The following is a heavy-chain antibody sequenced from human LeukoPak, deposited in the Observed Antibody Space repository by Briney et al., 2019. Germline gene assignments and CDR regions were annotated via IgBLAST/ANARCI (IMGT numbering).Heavy chain of an antibody. CDR3: ATPHPRDSSGWYGDY. V-gene: IGHV1-24*01. CDR2: FDPEDGET. D-gene: IGHD6-19*01. CDR1: GYTLAELS. Sequence: GASVKVSCKVSGYTLAELSMHWVRQAPGKGLEWMGGFDPEDGETIYAQKFQGRVTMTEDTSTDTAYMELSSLRSEDTAVYYCATPHPRDSSGWYGDYWGQGTLVTVSS. J-gene: IGHJ4*02.